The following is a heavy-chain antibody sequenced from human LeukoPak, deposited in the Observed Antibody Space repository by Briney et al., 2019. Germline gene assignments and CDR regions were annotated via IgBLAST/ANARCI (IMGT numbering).Heavy chain of an antibody. D-gene: IGHD6-19*01. CDR3: AKGGGSAVYPPDY. J-gene: IGHJ4*02. V-gene: IGHV3-9*01. CDR1: GFTFDDYA. CDR2: ISWNSGSI. Sequence: GGSLRLSCAASGFTFDDYAVHWVRRAPGKGLEWVSGISWNSGSIGYADSVKGRFTISRDNAKNSLYLQMNSLRAEDTALYYCAKGGGSAVYPPDYWGQGTLVTVSS.